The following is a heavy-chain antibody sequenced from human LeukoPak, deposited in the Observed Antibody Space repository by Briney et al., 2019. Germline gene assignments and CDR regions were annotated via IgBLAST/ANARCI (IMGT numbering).Heavy chain of an antibody. V-gene: IGHV7-4-1*02. D-gene: IGHD5/OR15-5a*01. CDR3: ARDASTINFDY. J-gene: IGHJ4*02. CDR1: GYTFAGYS. Sequence: ASVRLCCKASGYTFAGYSIYCVRQAPGQWLEWMGWITTSTGNPTYAQGFTGRFVFSLDTSVSTTYLHINSLKAEDTAVYYCARDASTINFDYWGQGTLVTVSS. CDR2: ITTSTGNP.